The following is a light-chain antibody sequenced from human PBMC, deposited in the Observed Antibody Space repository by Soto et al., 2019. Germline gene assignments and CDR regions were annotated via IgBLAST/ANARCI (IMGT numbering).Light chain of an antibody. CDR2: KAS. CDR1: QGISSW. J-gene: IGKJ4*01. CDR3: QQTSSFPLT. Sequence: IQMTQSPLFVSASVGDRVTITCRASQGISSWLSWYQQKPGKSPTLLIYKASNLQSGVPSRFSGSGSGTDFSLTISSLQPEDFATYYCQQTSSFPLTFGGGTKVDIK. V-gene: IGKV1-12*01.